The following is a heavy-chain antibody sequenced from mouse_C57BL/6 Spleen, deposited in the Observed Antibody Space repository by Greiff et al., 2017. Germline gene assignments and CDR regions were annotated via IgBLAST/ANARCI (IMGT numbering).Heavy chain of an antibody. J-gene: IGHJ2*01. CDR3: ARRRIVDY. CDR1: GFTFSSYA. CDR2: ISDGGSYT. Sequence: EVKLMESGGGLVKPGGSLKLSCAASGFTFSSYAMSWVRQTPEKRLEWVATISDGGSYTYYPDNVKGRFTISRDNAKNNLYLQMSHLKSEDTAMYYCARRRIVDYWGQGTTLTVSS. V-gene: IGHV5-4*03.